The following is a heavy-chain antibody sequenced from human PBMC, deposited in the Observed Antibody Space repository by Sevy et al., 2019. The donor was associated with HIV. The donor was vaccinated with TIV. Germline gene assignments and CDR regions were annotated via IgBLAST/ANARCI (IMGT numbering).Heavy chain of an antibody. Sequence: SETLSLTCSVSGGSITSSDYYWGWVRQPPGQGLESIRCMYYSGYAYYNPSLKSRVTMSVDTSKGQFSLNVKSVTAADTAVYYCARQLEEYCVGGECYLNWFDPWGQGTLVTVSS. CDR1: GGSITSSDYY. CDR2: MYYSGYA. J-gene: IGHJ5*02. D-gene: IGHD2-8*02. CDR3: ARQLEEYCVGGECYLNWFDP. V-gene: IGHV4-39*01.